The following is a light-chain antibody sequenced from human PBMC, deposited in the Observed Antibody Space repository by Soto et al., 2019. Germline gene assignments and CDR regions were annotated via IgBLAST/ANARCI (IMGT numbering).Light chain of an antibody. Sequence: DIQKTQSPSTLSASVGDRVTITCRASQSISSWLAWYQQKPGKAPKLLIYKASSLESGVPSRFSGSGSGTEFTLTISSLQPDDFVTYYCQQYNSYSWTFGQGTKVDIK. CDR2: KAS. V-gene: IGKV1-5*03. CDR1: QSISSW. J-gene: IGKJ1*01. CDR3: QQYNSYSWT.